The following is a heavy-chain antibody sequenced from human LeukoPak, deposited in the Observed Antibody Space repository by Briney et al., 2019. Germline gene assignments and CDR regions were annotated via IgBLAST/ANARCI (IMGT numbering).Heavy chain of an antibody. CDR1: GGSISSSSYY. Sequence: PSETLSLTCTVSGGSISSSSYYWSWIRQPAGKGLEWIGRIYTSGSTNYNPSLKSRVTISVDTSKNQFSLKLSSVTAADTALYYCARDPDCSGGSCLRPYYYYYMDVWGKGTTVTVSS. V-gene: IGHV4-61*02. CDR3: ARDPDCSGGSCLRPYYYYYMDV. D-gene: IGHD2-15*01. CDR2: IYTSGST. J-gene: IGHJ6*03.